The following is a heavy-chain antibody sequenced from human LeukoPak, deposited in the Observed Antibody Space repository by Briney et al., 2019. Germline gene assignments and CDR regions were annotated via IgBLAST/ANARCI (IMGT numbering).Heavy chain of an antibody. CDR1: GFTFSSYD. CDR3: ARNSALDY. J-gene: IGHJ4*02. D-gene: IGHD2/OR15-2a*01. V-gene: IGHV3-33*01. CDR2: MWSDGSNK. Sequence: KSGGSLRLSCAASGFTFSSYDMHWVRQAPGKGLEWVAVMWSDGSNKYHADSVKGRFTISRDNSKNTLYLQMNSLRAEDTAVYYCARNSALDYCGQGTLVTVSS.